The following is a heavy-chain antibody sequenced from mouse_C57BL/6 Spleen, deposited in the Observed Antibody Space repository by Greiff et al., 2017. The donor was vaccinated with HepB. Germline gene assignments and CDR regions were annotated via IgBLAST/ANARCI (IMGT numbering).Heavy chain of an antibody. CDR3: YYYGSSYETWFAY. CDR2: INPYNGGT. V-gene: IGHV1-19*01. Sequence: EVQLQQSGPVLVKPGASVKMSCKASGYTFTDYYMNWVKQSHGKSLEWIGVINPYNGGTSYNQKFKGKVTLTVDKSSSTAYMELNSLTSEDSAVYYCYYYGSSYETWFAYWGQGTLVTVSA. CDR1: GYTFTDYY. J-gene: IGHJ3*01. D-gene: IGHD1-1*01.